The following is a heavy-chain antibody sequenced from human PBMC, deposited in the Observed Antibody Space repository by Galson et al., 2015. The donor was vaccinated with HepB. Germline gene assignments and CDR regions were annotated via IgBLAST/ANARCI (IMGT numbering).Heavy chain of an antibody. CDR2: IYPGGSHT. CDR3: ARQAWLGELSAFEI. Sequence: QSGAEVKKPGESLKISCKVSGYNFTAYWIGWVRQMPGKGLEWLGIIYPGGSHTRYSPSFQGLVTISADRSISTAYLQWSSLKASDTAIYYCARQAWLGELSAFEIWGQGTMVTVS. J-gene: IGHJ3*02. CDR1: GYNFTAYW. V-gene: IGHV5-51*01. D-gene: IGHD3-10*01.